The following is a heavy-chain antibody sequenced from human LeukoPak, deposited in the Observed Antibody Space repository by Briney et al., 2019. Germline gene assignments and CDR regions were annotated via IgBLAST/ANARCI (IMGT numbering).Heavy chain of an antibody. J-gene: IGHJ4*02. Sequence: GGSLRLSCAASGFTFSSYSMNWVRQAPGKGLEWVSYISSSSSTIYYADSVKGRFTISRDNAKNSLYLQMNSLRDEDTAVYYCARDSLRWGRGALSYWGQGTLVTVSS. CDR1: GFTFSSYS. CDR2: ISSSSSTI. CDR3: ARDSLRWGRGALSY. V-gene: IGHV3-48*02. D-gene: IGHD4-23*01.